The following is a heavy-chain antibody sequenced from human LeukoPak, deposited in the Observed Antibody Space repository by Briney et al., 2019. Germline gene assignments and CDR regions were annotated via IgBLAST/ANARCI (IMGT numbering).Heavy chain of an antibody. CDR3: ARGPQSLLFEHLFFGDC. Sequence: GGSLRLSCAASGFTFSSFSINWVRQAPGKGLEWVSYISGSSDTIYYADSVKGRFTISRDNAKNSLYLQMNSLRDEDTAVYYCARGPQSLLFEHLFFGDCWGQGTLVTVSS. CDR2: ISGSSDTI. V-gene: IGHV3-48*02. D-gene: IGHD3-10*01. CDR1: GFTFSSFS. J-gene: IGHJ4*02.